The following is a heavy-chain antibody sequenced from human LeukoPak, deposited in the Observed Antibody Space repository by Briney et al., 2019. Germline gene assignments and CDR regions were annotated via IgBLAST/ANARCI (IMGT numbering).Heavy chain of an antibody. Sequence: PGGSLRLSCSASGLSLSSNNMHWVRQTLGGGLEWLSYISAGSGTVFSADSVKGRFTISRDNAKNSLYLQMNSLRAEDTAVYYCARTAGGSPHHYSGNNFDYWGQGTLVTVSS. CDR3: ARTAGGSPHHYSGNNFDY. D-gene: IGHD2-15*01. CDR2: ISAGSGTV. CDR1: GLSLSSNN. J-gene: IGHJ4*02. V-gene: IGHV3-48*04.